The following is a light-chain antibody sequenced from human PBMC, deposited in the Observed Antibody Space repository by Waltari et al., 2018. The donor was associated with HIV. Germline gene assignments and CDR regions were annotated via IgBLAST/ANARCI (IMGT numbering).Light chain of an antibody. Sequence: QSVLTQPPSASGTPGQRVTISCSGSSSNIGRNYVYWYQQLPGTAPKLLIYRNNQPPSGVPDRFSGSKSGTSASLAISGLRSEDEADYYCAAWDDSLSGLHVVFGGGTKVTVL. J-gene: IGLJ2*01. V-gene: IGLV1-47*01. CDR1: SSNIGRNY. CDR2: RNN. CDR3: AAWDDSLSGLHVV.